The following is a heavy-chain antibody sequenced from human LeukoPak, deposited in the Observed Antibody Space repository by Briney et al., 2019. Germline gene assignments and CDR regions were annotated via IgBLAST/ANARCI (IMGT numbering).Heavy chain of an antibody. V-gene: IGHV3-64*01. CDR1: GFTFSSYP. D-gene: IGHD3-10*01. J-gene: IGHJ6*03. Sequence: QAGGSLRLSCAASGFTFSSYPMHWVRQAPGKGLEYVSAISSNGGSTYYANSVKGRFTISRDNSKNTLYLQMGSLRAEDMAVYYCARGLNSWFGQDYYYYMDVWGKGTTVTVSS. CDR3: ARGLNSWFGQDYYYYMDV. CDR2: ISSNGGST.